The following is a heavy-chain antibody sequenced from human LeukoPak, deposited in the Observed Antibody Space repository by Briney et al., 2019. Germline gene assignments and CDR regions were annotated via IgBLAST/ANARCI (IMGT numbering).Heavy chain of an antibody. CDR1: GFTLSRYS. D-gene: IGHD1-26*01. CDR3: ARDIWAYYPSYGMDV. V-gene: IGHV3-21*01. Sequence: GGSLRLSCAACGFTLSRYSMIWVREAPGKGVEGVSSISSSSSYIYYADSVKGRFTISRDNAKNSLYLQMNSLRAEDTAVYYCARDIWAYYPSYGMDVWGQGTTVTVSS. CDR2: ISSSSSYI. J-gene: IGHJ6*02.